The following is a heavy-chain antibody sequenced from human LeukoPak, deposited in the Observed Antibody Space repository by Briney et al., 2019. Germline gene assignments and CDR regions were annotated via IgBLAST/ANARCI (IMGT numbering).Heavy chain of an antibody. Sequence: GGSLRLSCAASGFTFSSYGMHWVRQAPGKGLEWVAVISYDGSNKYYADSVKGRFTISRDNSKNTLYLQMNSLRAEDMAVYYCAKDIYSGYPPQPSYYYYGMDVWGQGTTVTVSS. CDR2: ISYDGSNK. CDR3: AKDIYSGYPPQPSYYYYGMDV. D-gene: IGHD5-12*01. CDR1: GFTFSSYG. J-gene: IGHJ6*02. V-gene: IGHV3-30*18.